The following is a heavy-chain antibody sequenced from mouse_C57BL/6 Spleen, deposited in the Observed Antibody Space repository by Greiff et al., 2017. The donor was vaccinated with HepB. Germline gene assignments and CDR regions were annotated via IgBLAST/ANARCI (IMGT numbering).Heavy chain of an antibody. Sequence: QVHVKQPGAELVRPGSSVKLSCKASGYTFTSYWMDWVKQRPGQGLEWIGNIYPSDSETHYNQKFKDKATLTVDKSSSTAYMQLSSLTSEDSAVYYCAREGDGPWFAYWGQGTLVTVSA. CDR3: AREGDGPWFAY. CDR1: GYTFTSYW. CDR2: IYPSDSET. J-gene: IGHJ3*01. V-gene: IGHV1-61*01. D-gene: IGHD2-3*01.